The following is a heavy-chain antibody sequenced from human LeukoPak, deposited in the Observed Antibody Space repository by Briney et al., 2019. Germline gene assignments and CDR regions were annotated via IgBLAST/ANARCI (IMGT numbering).Heavy chain of an antibody. D-gene: IGHD3-10*01. CDR3: ARGRVLLWFGEPPPPYYYYMDV. CDR2: IYYSGST. Sequence: SETLSLTCTVSGGSISSYYWSWIRQPPGKGLEWIGYIYYSGSTNYNPSLKSRVTISVDTSKNQFSLKLSSVTAADTAVYYCARGRVLLWFGEPPPPYYYYMDVWGKGTTVTISS. J-gene: IGHJ6*03. V-gene: IGHV4-59*01. CDR1: GGSISSYY.